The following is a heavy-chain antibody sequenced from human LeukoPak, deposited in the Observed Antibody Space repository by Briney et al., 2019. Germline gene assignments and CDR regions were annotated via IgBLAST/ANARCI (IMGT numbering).Heavy chain of an antibody. CDR1: GFIFSNYV. CDR2: ISSDANNK. Sequence: GGSLRLSCAASGFIFSNYVMHWVRQAPGKGLEWVALISSDANNKYYADSVRGRFTISRDNSKNTLYLQMNSLRTEDTAVYYCASKWYCGGDCYYQIDYWGQGNLVTVSS. CDR3: ASKWYCGGDCYYQIDY. J-gene: IGHJ4*02. V-gene: IGHV3-30*03. D-gene: IGHD2-21*02.